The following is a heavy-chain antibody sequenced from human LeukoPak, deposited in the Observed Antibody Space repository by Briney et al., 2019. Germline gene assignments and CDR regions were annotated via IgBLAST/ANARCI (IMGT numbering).Heavy chain of an antibody. Sequence: GGSLRLSCAASGFTFHDYAVHWVRQAPGKGLEWVSFITGDGGATYYADSVKGRFTISRDNSKTSLYLQMSSLRTEDTALYYCAKAGCTTSICYANYWGQGTLVTVSS. CDR3: AKAGCTTSICYANY. D-gene: IGHD2-8*01. J-gene: IGHJ4*02. CDR2: ITGDGGAT. CDR1: GFTFHDYA. V-gene: IGHV3-43*02.